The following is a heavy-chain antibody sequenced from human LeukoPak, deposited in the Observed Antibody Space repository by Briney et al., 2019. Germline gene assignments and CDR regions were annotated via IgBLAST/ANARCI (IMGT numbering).Heavy chain of an antibody. J-gene: IGHJ4*02. CDR3: ARDSGITFGGVIVFNFDY. CDR1: GFTFSSYW. D-gene: IGHD3-16*02. V-gene: IGHV3-74*01. Sequence: PGGSLRLSCAASGFTFSSYWMHWVRQVPGKGLVWVSRISNDGSSTNSADSVKGRFTISRDNAKNTLYLEMNSLRAEDTAVYYCARDSGITFGGVIVFNFDYWGQGTLVTVSS. CDR2: ISNDGSST.